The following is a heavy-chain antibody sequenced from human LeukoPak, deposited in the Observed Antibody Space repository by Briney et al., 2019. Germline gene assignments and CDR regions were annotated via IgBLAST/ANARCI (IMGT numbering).Heavy chain of an antibody. Sequence: GASVKLSCKASGYTFTNYYMHWVRQAPGQGLDWMGFIKPSGMSTRYAQNFQGRVTMTRDTSTSTIYMELSSLRSEDTAVYYGARDPRGKSVYVFGYWCQGTLVTVTA. CDR2: IKPSGMST. V-gene: IGHV1-46*01. CDR1: GYTFTNYY. CDR3: ARDPRGKSVYVFGY. D-gene: IGHD5/OR15-5a*01. J-gene: IGHJ4*02.